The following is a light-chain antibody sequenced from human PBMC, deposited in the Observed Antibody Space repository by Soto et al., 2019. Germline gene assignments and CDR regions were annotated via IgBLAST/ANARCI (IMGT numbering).Light chain of an antibody. CDR2: AAS. CDR1: RAITNH. Sequence: DVQLTQSPSPLSASVGDRVSISCRASRAITNHLNWYQQKPGKAPILLVYAASTLETGVPSRFSGSGSGTHFTLTIDNLQPEDVATYFCQQNYITPLTFGGGIKVEI. CDR3: QQNYITPLT. J-gene: IGKJ4*01. V-gene: IGKV1-39*01.